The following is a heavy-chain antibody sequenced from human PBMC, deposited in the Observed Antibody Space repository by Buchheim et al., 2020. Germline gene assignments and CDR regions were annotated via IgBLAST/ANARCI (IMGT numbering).Heavy chain of an antibody. J-gene: IGHJ4*02. CDR2: ISYDGSNK. Sequence: QVQLVESGGGVVQPGRSLRLSCAASGFTFSSYAMHWVRQAPGKGLEWVAVISYDGSNKYYADSVKGRFTISRDNSKNTLSLQMNSLRAEDTAVYYCARDQEQWLGLSVDYWGQGTL. CDR1: GFTFSSYA. CDR3: ARDQEQWLGLSVDY. D-gene: IGHD3-22*01. V-gene: IGHV3-30-3*01.